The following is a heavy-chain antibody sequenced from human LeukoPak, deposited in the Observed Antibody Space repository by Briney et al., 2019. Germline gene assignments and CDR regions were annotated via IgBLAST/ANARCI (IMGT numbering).Heavy chain of an antibody. J-gene: IGHJ3*02. CDR1: GFTFSSYE. CDR3: ATYIVVVVAATTQGDDAFDI. Sequence: GGSLRLSCAASGFTFSSYEMNWVRQAPGKGLEWVSYISSSGSTIYYADSVKGRFTISRDNAKNSLYLQMNSLRAEDTAVYYCATYIVVVVAATTQGDDAFDIWGQGTMVTVSS. V-gene: IGHV3-48*03. D-gene: IGHD2-15*01. CDR2: ISSSGSTI.